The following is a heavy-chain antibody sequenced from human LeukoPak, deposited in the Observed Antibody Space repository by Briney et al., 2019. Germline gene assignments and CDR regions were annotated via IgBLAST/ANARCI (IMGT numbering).Heavy chain of an antibody. Sequence: PGGSLSLSCAASGFTFSSYGMHWVRQAPGKGLEWVAVIWYDGSNKYYADSVKGRFTISRDNSKNTLYLQMNSLRAEDTAVYYCAISTTVVTPRGGFDYWGQGTLVTVSS. V-gene: IGHV3-33*01. CDR2: IWYDGSNK. CDR3: AISTTVVTPRGGFDY. D-gene: IGHD4-23*01. J-gene: IGHJ4*02. CDR1: GFTFSSYG.